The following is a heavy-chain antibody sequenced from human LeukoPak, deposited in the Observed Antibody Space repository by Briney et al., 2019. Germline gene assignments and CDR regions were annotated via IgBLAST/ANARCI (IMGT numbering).Heavy chain of an antibody. J-gene: IGHJ4*02. V-gene: IGHV3-48*04. D-gene: IGHD2-15*01. CDR3: ARVKGYCSGGSCYPGDY. Sequence: PGGSLRLSCAASGFTFSSYSMNWVRQAPGKGLEWVSYISSSSSTIYYADSVKGRFTISRDNAKNSLYLQMNSLRAEDTAVYYCARVKGYCSGGSCYPGDYWGQGTLVTVSS. CDR1: GFTFSSYS. CDR2: ISSSSSTI.